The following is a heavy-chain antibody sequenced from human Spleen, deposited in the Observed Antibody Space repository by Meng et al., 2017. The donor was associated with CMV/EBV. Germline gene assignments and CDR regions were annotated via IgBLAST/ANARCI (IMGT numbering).Heavy chain of an antibody. CDR2: VWNDGSSK. J-gene: IGHJ4*02. CDR3: AKDAKTYDFVPGSFVKGGFDS. V-gene: IGHV3-33*03. Sequence: YCIDWVRQAPGKGLEWVAVVWNDGSSKDYADSVKGRFIVSRENTKKTVYLQMSGLKVEDTAIYYCAKDAKTYDFVPGSFVKGGFDSWGQGSLVTVSS. CDR1: YC. D-gene: IGHD3-10*01.